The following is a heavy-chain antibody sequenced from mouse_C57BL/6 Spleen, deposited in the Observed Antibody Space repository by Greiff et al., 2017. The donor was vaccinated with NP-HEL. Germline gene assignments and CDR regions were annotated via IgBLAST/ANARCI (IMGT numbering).Heavy chain of an antibody. CDR1: GFTFSSYA. Sequence: EVKLMESGGGLVKPGGSLKLSCAASGFTFSSYAMSWVRQTPEKRLEWVATISDGGSYTYYPDNVKGRFTISRDNAKNNLYLQMSHLKSEDTAMYYCARDLSSPYYYAMDYWGQGTSVTVSS. CDR2: ISDGGSYT. V-gene: IGHV5-4*01. J-gene: IGHJ4*01. D-gene: IGHD1-1*01. CDR3: ARDLSSPYYYAMDY.